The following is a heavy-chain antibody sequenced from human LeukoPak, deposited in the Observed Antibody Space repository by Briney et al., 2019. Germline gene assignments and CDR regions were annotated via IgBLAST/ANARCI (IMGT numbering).Heavy chain of an antibody. V-gene: IGHV3-7*03. CDR3: ARQDSGSPPGDY. CDR2: IKLDGSEK. CDR1: GFTFGKYW. D-gene: IGHD1-26*01. J-gene: IGHJ4*02. Sequence: PGGSLRLSCVASGFTFGKYWMSWVRQAPGKGLEWVANIKLDGSEKNYVDSMKGRFTISRDNTKNSLYLQMNSLRAEDTAVYYCARQDSGSPPGDYWGQGTLVTVSS.